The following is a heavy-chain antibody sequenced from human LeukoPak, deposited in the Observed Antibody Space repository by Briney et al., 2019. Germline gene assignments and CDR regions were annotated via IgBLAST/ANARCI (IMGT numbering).Heavy chain of an antibody. V-gene: IGHV3-30*02. CDR1: GFTFSNYA. CDR2: IRYDGSNK. CDR3: AKPSLYYYGTSGYYRYWYFDL. Sequence: PGGSLRLSCAASGFTFSNYAIHWVRQAPGKGLEWVAFIRYDGSNKYYVDSVKGRFTISRDNSKNTLYLQMNSLRAEDTAVYYCAKPSLYYYGTSGYYRYWYFDLWGRGTLVTVSS. D-gene: IGHD3-22*01. J-gene: IGHJ2*01.